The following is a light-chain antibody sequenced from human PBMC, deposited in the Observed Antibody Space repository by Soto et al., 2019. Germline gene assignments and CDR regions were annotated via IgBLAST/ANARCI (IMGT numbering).Light chain of an antibody. CDR3: AAWDDSLNGPV. V-gene: IGLV1-44*01. Sequence: QSVLTQTPSVSGAPGQRVTMSCTGTNSNIGAGYHVHWYQQLSGAAPQILIYDTAQRATGVPDRFSGSRSGTSASLTISGLQSDDEAEYHCAAWDDSLNGPVFGGGTKLTVL. CDR2: DTA. CDR1: NSNIGAGYH. J-gene: IGLJ2*01.